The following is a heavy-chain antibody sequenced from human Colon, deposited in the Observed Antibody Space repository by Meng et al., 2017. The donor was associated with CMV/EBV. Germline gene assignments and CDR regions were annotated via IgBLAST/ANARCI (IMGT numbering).Heavy chain of an antibody. D-gene: IGHD4-11*01. J-gene: IGHJ4*02. CDR1: GITFNGYG. CDR2: IGSDGSIK. Sequence: GGSLRLSCAASGITFNGYGLHWVRQAPGKGLDWVAFIGSDGSIKRYADSVKGRMTISRDNSKNTLWLHMDSLRPEDTALYYCAREGYSNFDYWGQGTLVTVSS. V-gene: IGHV3-30*02. CDR3: AREGYSNFDY.